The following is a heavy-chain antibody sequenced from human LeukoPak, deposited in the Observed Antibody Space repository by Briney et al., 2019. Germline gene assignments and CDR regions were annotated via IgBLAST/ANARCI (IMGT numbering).Heavy chain of an antibody. CDR2: ISAYSGNR. CDR3: ARDPSITMGRGNWDYMDV. V-gene: IGHV1-18*01. D-gene: IGHD3-10*01. Sequence: ASVKVSCKASGYTFTSYGISWVRQAPGQGLEWMGWISAYSGNRKSAQKFQGRVSLTTDTSRSTAYMELRSLRSDDTAVYYCARDPSITMGRGNWDYMDVWGKGTTVTVSS. CDR1: GYTFTSYG. J-gene: IGHJ6*03.